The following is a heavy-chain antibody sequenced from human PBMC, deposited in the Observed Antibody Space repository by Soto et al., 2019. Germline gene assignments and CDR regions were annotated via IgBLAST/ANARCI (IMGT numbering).Heavy chain of an antibody. Sequence: PSQTLSLTCAISGDSVSSNSAAWNWIRQSPSRGLEWLGRTYYRSKWYNDYAVSVKSRITINPDTSKNQYSLQLNSVTPEDTAVYYCARVANSGGITMVRGPNPYYYYGMDV. J-gene: IGHJ6*01. CDR1: GDSVSSNSAA. CDR2: TYYRSKWYN. CDR3: ARVANSGGITMVRGPNPYYYYGMDV. V-gene: IGHV6-1*01. D-gene: IGHD3-10*01.